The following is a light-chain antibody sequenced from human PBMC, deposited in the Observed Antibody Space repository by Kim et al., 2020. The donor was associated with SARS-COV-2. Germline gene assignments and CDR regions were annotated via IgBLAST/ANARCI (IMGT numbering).Light chain of an antibody. Sequence: SYELTQPLSVSVALGQTARITCGGKKIGSKNVHWYQQKPGQAPVLVIYRDTIRPSGIPERFSGSNSGNTATLTISRAQAGDEADYYCQVWESSTEVFGTGTKVTVL. CDR1: KIGSKN. CDR2: RDT. CDR3: QVWESSTEV. J-gene: IGLJ1*01. V-gene: IGLV3-9*01.